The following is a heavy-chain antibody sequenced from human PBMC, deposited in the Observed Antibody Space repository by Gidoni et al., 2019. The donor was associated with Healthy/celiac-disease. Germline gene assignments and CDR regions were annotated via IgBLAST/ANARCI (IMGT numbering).Heavy chain of an antibody. D-gene: IGHD6-19*01. CDR2: IYYSGST. CDR1: GGSISSSSYY. Sequence: QLQLQESGPGLVKPSETLSLTCTVSGGSISSSSYYWGWIRQPPGKGLEWIGSIYYSGSTYYNPSLKSRVTISVDTSKNQFSLKLSSVTAADTAVYYCARPPKYSSDWYFDLWGRGTLVTVSS. V-gene: IGHV4-39*01. J-gene: IGHJ2*01. CDR3: ARPPKYSSDWYFDL.